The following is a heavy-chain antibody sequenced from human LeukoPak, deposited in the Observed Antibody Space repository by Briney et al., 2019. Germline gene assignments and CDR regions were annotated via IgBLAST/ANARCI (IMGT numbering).Heavy chain of an antibody. CDR2: IANDGSIK. CDR1: GFTFNTYG. CDR3: AREASGYDFDY. D-gene: IGHD5-12*01. J-gene: IGHJ4*02. V-gene: IGHV3-30*03. Sequence: GRSLRLSCAASGFTFNTYGMHWVRQDPGKGLEWVTVIANDGSIKYYADSVKGRFTISRDNSKNTLYLQMNRLTTENTAVYYCAREASGYDFDYWGQGALVTVSA.